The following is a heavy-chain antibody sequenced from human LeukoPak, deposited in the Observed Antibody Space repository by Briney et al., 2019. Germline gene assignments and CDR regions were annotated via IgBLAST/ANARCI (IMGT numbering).Heavy chain of an antibody. J-gene: IGHJ3*02. CDR3: ARPLMVRGVIRVDALDI. CDR2: LYSNGGT. V-gene: IGHV4-59*02. CDR1: GGSVSSYW. Sequence: SETLSLTCTVSGGSVSSYWWSWIRQPPGKGLEWIGYLYSNGGTNYKPSLKSRVTISVDTPKNQFSLKLSSVTAADTAVYYCARPLMVRGVIRVDALDIWGQGTMVTVSS. D-gene: IGHD3-10*01.